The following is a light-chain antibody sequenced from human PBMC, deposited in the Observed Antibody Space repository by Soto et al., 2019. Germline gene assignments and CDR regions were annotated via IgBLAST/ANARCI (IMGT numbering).Light chain of an antibody. CDR2: EVS. J-gene: IGLJ1*01. CDR1: SSDVGGYNY. V-gene: IGLV2-14*01. CDR3: SSYTSSSTPYV. Sequence: QSVLTQPASVSGSPGQSITIPCTGTSSDVGGYNYVSWYQQHPGKAPKLMIYEVSNRPSGASNRFSGSKSGNTASLTISGLQAEDEADYYCSSYTSSSTPYVFXTGTKV.